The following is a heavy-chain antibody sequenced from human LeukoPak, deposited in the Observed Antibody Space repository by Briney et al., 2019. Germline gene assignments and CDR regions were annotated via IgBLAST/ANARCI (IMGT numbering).Heavy chain of an antibody. CDR1: GGTFSSYA. V-gene: IGHV1-69*13. Sequence: SVKVSCKASGGTFSSYAISWVRQAPGQGLEWMGGIIPIFGTANYAQKFQGRVTITADESTSTAYMELSSLRSEDTAVCYCARSLDVDIVATTHFDYWGQGTLVTVSS. D-gene: IGHD5-12*01. CDR2: IIPIFGTA. CDR3: ARSLDVDIVATTHFDY. J-gene: IGHJ4*02.